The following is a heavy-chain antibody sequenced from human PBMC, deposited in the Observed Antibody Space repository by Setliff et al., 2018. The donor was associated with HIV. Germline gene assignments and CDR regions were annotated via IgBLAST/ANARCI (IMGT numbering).Heavy chain of an antibody. CDR2: INTNTGNP. V-gene: IGHV7-4-1*02. Sequence: ASVKVSCKASGYTFTDYAMNWVRQAPGQGLEWMGWINTNTGNPTYAQGFTGLFVFSLDTSVSTTYLQISSLKAEDTAVYYCARDSPLAFDYWGQGTLVTVSS. CDR3: ARDSPLAFDY. J-gene: IGHJ4*02. CDR1: GYTFTDYA. D-gene: IGHD3-16*01.